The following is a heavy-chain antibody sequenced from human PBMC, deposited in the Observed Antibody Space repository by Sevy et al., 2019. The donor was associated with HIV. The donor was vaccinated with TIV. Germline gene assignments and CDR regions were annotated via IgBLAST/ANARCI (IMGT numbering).Heavy chain of an antibody. Sequence: GESLKISCKGSGYSFTSYWIGWVRQMPGKGLEWMGIIYPGDSDTRYSPSFQGQVTISADKSISTAYLQWCSLKASDTAMYYCARQPEYGGNVGPFDYWGQGTLVTVSS. CDR3: ARQPEYGGNVGPFDY. J-gene: IGHJ4*02. V-gene: IGHV5-51*01. D-gene: IGHD4-17*01. CDR2: IYPGDSDT. CDR1: GYSFTSYW.